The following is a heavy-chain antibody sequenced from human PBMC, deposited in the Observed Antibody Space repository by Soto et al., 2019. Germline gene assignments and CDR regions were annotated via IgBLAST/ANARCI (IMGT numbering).Heavy chain of an antibody. J-gene: IGHJ5*02. CDR1: GGSISSGGYY. CDR2: IYYSGST. Sequence: SETLSLTCTVSGGSISSGGYYWSWIRQHPGKGLEWIGYIYYSGSTYYNPSLKSRVTISVDTSKNQFSLKLSSVTAADTAVYYCARRITIFGVVITPGFDPWGQGTLVTVSS. V-gene: IGHV4-31*03. CDR3: ARRITIFGVVITPGFDP. D-gene: IGHD3-3*01.